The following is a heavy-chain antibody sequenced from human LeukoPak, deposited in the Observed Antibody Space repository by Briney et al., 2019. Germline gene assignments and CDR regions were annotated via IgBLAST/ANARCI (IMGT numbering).Heavy chain of an antibody. D-gene: IGHD3-10*01. J-gene: IGHJ6*03. Sequence: SVKVSCKASGGTFSSYAISWVRQAPGQGLEWMGGIIPIFVTANYAQKFQGRVTITADESTSTAYMELSSLRSEDTAVYYCASNVNGSGSYYNNYYYYYYMDVWGKGTTVTVSS. CDR3: ASNVNGSGSYYNNYYYYYYMDV. V-gene: IGHV1-69*13. CDR2: IIPIFVTA. CDR1: GGTFSSYA.